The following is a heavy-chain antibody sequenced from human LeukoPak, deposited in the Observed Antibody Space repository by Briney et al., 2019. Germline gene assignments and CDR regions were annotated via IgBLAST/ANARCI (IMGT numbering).Heavy chain of an antibody. V-gene: IGHV1-2*02. D-gene: IGHD2-15*01. Sequence: ASVKVSCKASGYTFTDYSMHWVRQAPGQGLEWMGWINPNSGGTNYAQKFQGRVTMTRDTSISTAYMELSRLRSDDTAVYYCARGGILGYCSGGSCYIPHFDYWGQGTLVTVSS. CDR1: GYTFTDYS. J-gene: IGHJ4*02. CDR3: ARGGILGYCSGGSCYIPHFDY. CDR2: INPNSGGT.